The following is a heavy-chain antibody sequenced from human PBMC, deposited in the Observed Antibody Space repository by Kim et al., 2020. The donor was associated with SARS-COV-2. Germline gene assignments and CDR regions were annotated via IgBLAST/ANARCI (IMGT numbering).Heavy chain of an antibody. Sequence: GESLKISCKGSGYSFTSYWISWVRQMPGKGLEWMGRIDPSDSYTNYSPSFQGHVTISADKSISTAYLQWSSLKASDTAMYYCALSYSGYDLGGEIDYWGQGTLVTVSS. CDR2: IDPSDSYT. D-gene: IGHD5-12*01. V-gene: IGHV5-10-1*01. CDR3: ALSYSGYDLGGEIDY. J-gene: IGHJ4*02. CDR1: GYSFTSYW.